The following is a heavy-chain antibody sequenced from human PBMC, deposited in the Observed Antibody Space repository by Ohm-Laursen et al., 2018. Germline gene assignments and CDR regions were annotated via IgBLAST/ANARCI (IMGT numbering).Heavy chain of an antibody. CDR1: GFTFSSYG. CDR3: AKSYYYYDSSGYYNWFDP. D-gene: IGHD3-22*01. J-gene: IGHJ5*02. Sequence: SLRLSCAASGFTFSSYGMHWVRQVPGKGLEWVAVIWYDGSNKYYADSVKGRFTISRDNSKNTLYLQMNSLRAEDTAVYYCAKSYYYYDSSGYYNWFDPWGQGTLVTVSS. CDR2: IWYDGSNK. V-gene: IGHV3-33*06.